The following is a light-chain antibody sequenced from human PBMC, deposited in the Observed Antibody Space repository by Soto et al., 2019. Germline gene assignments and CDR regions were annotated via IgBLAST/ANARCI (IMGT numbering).Light chain of an antibody. J-gene: IGLJ1*01. CDR3: CSYAGTYIHYV. CDR1: GSNVGAYNY. V-gene: IGLV2-11*01. CDR2: DVS. Sequence: QSVLTQPRSVSVSPGQSVTISCTGTGSNVGAYNYVSWYQQHPGKAPKLMIYDVSNRPSGVPDRFSGSKSANTASLTISGLQPEDEADYYCCSYAGTYIHYVFGSGTKVT.